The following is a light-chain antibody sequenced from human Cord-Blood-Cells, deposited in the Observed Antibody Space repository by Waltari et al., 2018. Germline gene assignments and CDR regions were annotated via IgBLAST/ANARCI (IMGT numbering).Light chain of an antibody. CDR1: SSNIGAGYE. J-gene: IGLJ2*01. V-gene: IGLV1-40*01. Sequence: QSVLTQPPSVSGAPGQRVTLSCTGSSSNIGAGYEVHRFQQLPGTAPKLLIYGNSNRPSGVPDRFSGSKSGTSASLAITGLQAEDEADYYCQSYDSSLSAYVVFGGGTKLTVL. CDR3: QSYDSSLSAYVV. CDR2: GNS.